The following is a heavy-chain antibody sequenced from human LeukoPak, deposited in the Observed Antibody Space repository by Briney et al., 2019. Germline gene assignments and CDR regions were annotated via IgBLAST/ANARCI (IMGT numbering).Heavy chain of an antibody. D-gene: IGHD3-10*01. J-gene: IGHJ6*02. CDR1: GFTFGEYA. CDR2: IRSKAYGGTT. V-gene: IGHV3-49*04. Sequence: GGSLRLSCTASGFTFGEYAMSWVRQAPGKGLEWVGFIRSKAYGGTTEYAASVKGRFTISRDDSKSIAYLQMNSLKTEDTAVYYCTRDRRYYYGSGFYLPYYGMDVWGQGTTVTVSS. CDR3: TRDRRYYYGSGFYLPYYGMDV.